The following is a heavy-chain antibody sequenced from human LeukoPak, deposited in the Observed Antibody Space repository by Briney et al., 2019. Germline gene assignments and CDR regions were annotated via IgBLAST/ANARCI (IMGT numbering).Heavy chain of an antibody. D-gene: IGHD1-14*01. Sequence: PGGSLRLSCEASGFTFSHAWMYWVRQAPGKGLEWVGRIKGEDDGAATEYNAPVKGRFTISRDDSKNTLYLQMNSLKTEDTAVYYCTTSSNRVYYYYYYMDVWGRGTTVTISS. CDR1: GFTFSHAW. CDR2: IKGEDDGAAT. CDR3: TTSSNRVYYYYYYMDV. V-gene: IGHV3-15*01. J-gene: IGHJ6*03.